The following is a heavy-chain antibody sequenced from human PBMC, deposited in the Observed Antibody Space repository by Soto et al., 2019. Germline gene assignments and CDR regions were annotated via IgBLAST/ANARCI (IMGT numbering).Heavy chain of an antibody. CDR1: GFTVSSNY. Sequence: PGGSLRLSCAASGFTVSSNYMSWVRQAPGKGLEWVSVIYSGGSTYYADSVKGRFTISRDNSKNTLYLQMNSLRAEDTAVYYCARLGYDILTGYPGDAFDIWGQGTMVTVSS. D-gene: IGHD3-9*01. CDR2: IYSGGST. J-gene: IGHJ3*02. V-gene: IGHV3-66*04. CDR3: ARLGYDILTGYPGDAFDI.